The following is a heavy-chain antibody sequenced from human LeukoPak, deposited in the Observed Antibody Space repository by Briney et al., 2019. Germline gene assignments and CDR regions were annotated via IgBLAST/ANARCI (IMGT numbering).Heavy chain of an antibody. V-gene: IGHV3-23*01. J-gene: IGHJ4*02. CDR1: GFTFSNYV. CDR3: AKVRAPSGWFNSDY. CDR2: ISGSGDTT. Sequence: GGSLRLSCAASGFTFSNYVMSWVRQAPGKGLEWVSGISGSGDTTYYADSVKGRFTISRDNSKNTLYLQMNSLRVEDTAAYYCAKVRAPSGWFNSDYWGQGTLVTVCS. D-gene: IGHD6-19*01.